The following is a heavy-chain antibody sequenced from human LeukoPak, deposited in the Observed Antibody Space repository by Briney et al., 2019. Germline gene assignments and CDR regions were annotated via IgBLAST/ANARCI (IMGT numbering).Heavy chain of an antibody. D-gene: IGHD3-10*01. CDR3: AKGSARMVRGDYDY. J-gene: IGHJ4*02. CDR1: GFTFSSYA. Sequence: TGGSLRLSCAASGFTFSSYAMHWVRQAPGKGLEWVAVISYDGSNKYYADSVKGRFTISRDNSKNTLYLQMNSLRAEDTAVYYCAKGSARMVRGDYDYWGQGTLVTVSS. CDR2: ISYDGSNK. V-gene: IGHV3-30-3*01.